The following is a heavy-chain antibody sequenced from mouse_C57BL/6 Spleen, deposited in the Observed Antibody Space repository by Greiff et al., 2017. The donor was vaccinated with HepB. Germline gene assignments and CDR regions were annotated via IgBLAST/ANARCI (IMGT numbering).Heavy chain of an antibody. CDR3: APITTVPQAWFAY. CDR1: GYAFSSSW. V-gene: IGHV1-82*01. CDR2: IYPGDGDT. J-gene: IGHJ3*01. Sequence: QVQLQQSGPELVKPGASVKISCKASGYAFSSSWMNWVKQRPGKGLEWIGRIYPGDGDTNYNGKFKGKATLTADKSSSTAYMQLSSLTSEDSAVYFCAPITTVPQAWFAYWGQGTLVTVSA. D-gene: IGHD1-1*01.